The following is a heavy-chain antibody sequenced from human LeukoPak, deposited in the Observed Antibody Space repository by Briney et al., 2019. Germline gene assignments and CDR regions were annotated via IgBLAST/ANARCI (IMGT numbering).Heavy chain of an antibody. CDR1: GFTFSDTW. J-gene: IGHJ6*03. D-gene: IGHD6-13*01. CDR3: ARHQSQSWYNYYYYMDV. CDR2: IRSDGSDT. Sequence: GGSLRLSCAASGFTFSDTWMHWVRQAPGEGLVWVSRIRSDGSDTKYAESVKGRFTISRDNAKNTLYLQMNSLRAEDTAVYYCARHQSQSWYNYYYYMDVWGKGTTVTISS. V-gene: IGHV3-74*03.